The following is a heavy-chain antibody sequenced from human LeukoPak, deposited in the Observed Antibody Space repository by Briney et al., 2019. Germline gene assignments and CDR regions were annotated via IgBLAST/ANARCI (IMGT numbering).Heavy chain of an antibody. D-gene: IGHD6-19*01. Sequence: GGSLRLSCTASGFTFSSYSMNWVRQAPGKGLEWVSSISTSSSYIYYADSVKGRFTISRDNSKNTLYLQMNSLRAEDTAVYYCAKDRAVAFFDYWGQGTLVTVSS. V-gene: IGHV3-21*01. J-gene: IGHJ4*02. CDR2: ISTSSSYI. CDR1: GFTFSSYS. CDR3: AKDRAVAFFDY.